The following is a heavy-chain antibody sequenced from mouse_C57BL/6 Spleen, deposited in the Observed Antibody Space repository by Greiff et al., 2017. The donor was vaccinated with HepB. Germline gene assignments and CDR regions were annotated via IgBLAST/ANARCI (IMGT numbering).Heavy chain of an antibody. Sequence: QVQLQQSGAELVKPGASVKISCKASGYAFSSYWMNWVKQRPGKGLEWIGQIYPGDGDTNYNGKFKGKATLTADKSSSTAYMQLSSLTSEDSAVYFCAKRRNYGNYVGGAMDYWGQGTSVTVSS. CDR3: AKRRNYGNYVGGAMDY. V-gene: IGHV1-80*01. CDR1: GYAFSSYW. D-gene: IGHD2-1*01. J-gene: IGHJ4*01. CDR2: IYPGDGDT.